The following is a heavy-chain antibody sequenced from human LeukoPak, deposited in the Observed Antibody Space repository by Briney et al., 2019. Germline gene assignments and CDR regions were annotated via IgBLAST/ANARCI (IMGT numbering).Heavy chain of an antibody. CDR2: IYYSGST. Sequence: PSETLSLTCTFSGDSIRRYYWSWIRQPPGKGLEWIGYIYYSGSTNYNPSLKSRVTISVDTSKNQFSLKLSSVTAADTAVYYCARDPYSNYFDLWGQGTLVTVSS. J-gene: IGHJ4*02. D-gene: IGHD1-26*01. CDR3: ARDPYSNYFDL. V-gene: IGHV4-59*01. CDR1: GDSIRRYY.